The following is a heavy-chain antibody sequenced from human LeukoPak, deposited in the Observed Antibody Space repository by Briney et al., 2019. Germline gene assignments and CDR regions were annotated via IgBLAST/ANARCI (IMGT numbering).Heavy chain of an antibody. J-gene: IGHJ4*02. Sequence: PSETLSLTCAVYGGSFSGYYWSWIRQPPGMGLEWIGEINRSASTNYKPSLKSRVTISVDTSKNQFSLKLSSVTAADTAVYYCARGIVATMAFDYWGQGTLVTVSP. V-gene: IGHV4-34*01. CDR3: ARGIVATMAFDY. CDR2: INRSAST. CDR1: GGSFSGYY. D-gene: IGHD5-12*01.